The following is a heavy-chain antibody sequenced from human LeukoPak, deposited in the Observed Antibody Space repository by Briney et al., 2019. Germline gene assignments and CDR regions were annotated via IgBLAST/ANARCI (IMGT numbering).Heavy chain of an antibody. CDR1: GGSISSYY. V-gene: IGHV4-59*01. CDR2: IYYSGST. Sequence: SVTLSLTCTVSGGSISSYYWTWIRQPPGKGLEWIRYIYYSGSTNYNPSLKSRVTISVDTSKNQFSLKLSSVTAADTAVYYCARVRYYYDSSGYYYEKLYYFDYWGQGTLVTVSS. D-gene: IGHD3-22*01. J-gene: IGHJ4*02. CDR3: ARVRYYYDSSGYYYEKLYYFDY.